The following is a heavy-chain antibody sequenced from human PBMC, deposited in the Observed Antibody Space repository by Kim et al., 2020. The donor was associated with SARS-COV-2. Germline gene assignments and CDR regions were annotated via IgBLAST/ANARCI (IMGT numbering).Heavy chain of an antibody. V-gene: IGHV3-30-3*01. CDR2: ISKDGNYK. Sequence: GGSLRLSCAASGFTFSSYSMHWVRQAPGKGLEWVAVISKDGNYKYYTDSVKGRFTISRDTSKDTVYLQMNSLRAEDTAVYYCAGELGGFGTQEAGAFEIWGQGTMVTVSA. CDR3: AGELGGFGTQEAGAFEI. CDR1: GFTFSSYS. D-gene: IGHD3-16*01. J-gene: IGHJ3*02.